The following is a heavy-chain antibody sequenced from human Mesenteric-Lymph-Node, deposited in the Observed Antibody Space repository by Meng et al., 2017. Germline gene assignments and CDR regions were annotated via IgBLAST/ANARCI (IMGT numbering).Heavy chain of an antibody. V-gene: IGHV3-49*03. J-gene: IGHJ3*02. CDR1: GFTFGDYA. Sequence: GGSLRLSCTASGFTFGDYAMSWFRQAPGKGLEWVGFIRSKAYGGTTEYAASVKGRFTISRDDSKSIAYLQMNSLKTEDTAVYYCTTVDPRYYGWRDAFDIWGQGTMVTVSS. D-gene: IGHD3-10*01. CDR2: IRSKAYGGTT. CDR3: TTVDPRYYGWRDAFDI.